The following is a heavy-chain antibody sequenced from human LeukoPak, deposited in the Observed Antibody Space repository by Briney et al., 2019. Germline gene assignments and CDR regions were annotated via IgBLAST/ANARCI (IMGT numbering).Heavy chain of an antibody. CDR3: AELGITMIGGV. D-gene: IGHD3-10*02. Sequence: GGSLRLSCAASGFSFSSFAMSWVRQAPGKGLEGVSYISSSGSTIYYADSVKGRFTISRDSAKNSLYLQMNSLRAEDTAVCYCAELGITMIGGVWGKGTTVTISS. V-gene: IGHV3-48*03. CDR1: GFSFSSFA. CDR2: ISSSGSTI. J-gene: IGHJ6*04.